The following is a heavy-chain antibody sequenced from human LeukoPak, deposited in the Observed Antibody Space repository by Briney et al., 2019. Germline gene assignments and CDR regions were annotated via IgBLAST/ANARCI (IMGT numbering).Heavy chain of an antibody. CDR1: GFSFGMYA. V-gene: IGHV3-23*01. Sequence: PGGSLRVSCSASGFSFGMYAMSWVRQAPGKGLEWVSAISGSGVDTYYADAVQGRFSISRDNSKNTMYLQMRSLRAADTAVYFCAKDENDFTSGNPTYFGYWGQGVLVTVSS. CDR3: AKDENDFTSGNPTYFGY. J-gene: IGHJ4*02. D-gene: IGHD3-3*01. CDR2: ISGSGVDT.